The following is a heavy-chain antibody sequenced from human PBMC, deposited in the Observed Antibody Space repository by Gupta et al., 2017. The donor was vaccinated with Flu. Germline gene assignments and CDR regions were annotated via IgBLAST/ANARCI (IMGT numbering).Heavy chain of an antibody. J-gene: IGHJ6*02. CDR2: VFHSGMT. V-gene: IGHV4-39*02. Sequence: TGEGLEWMGSVFHSGMTYYTPYLRSRLTMSVDVSKNQFSLKLSSVTSADTAVYYCARESNSNLNYVYSGMEVWGQGAT. D-gene: IGHD7-27*01. CDR3: ARESNSNLNYVYSGMEV.